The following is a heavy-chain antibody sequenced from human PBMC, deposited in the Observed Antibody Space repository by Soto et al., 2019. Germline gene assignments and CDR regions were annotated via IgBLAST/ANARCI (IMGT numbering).Heavy chain of an antibody. CDR1: GFTFSSYE. D-gene: IGHD6-13*01. CDR3: ARLSSNNWFDP. Sequence: GGSLRLSCAASGFTFSSYEMNWVRQAPGKGLEWVSYISSSGSTIYYADSVKGRFTISRDNAKNSLYLQMNSLRAEDTAVYYCARLSSNNWFDPWRQGTLVTVSS. CDR2: ISSSGSTI. J-gene: IGHJ5*02. V-gene: IGHV3-48*03.